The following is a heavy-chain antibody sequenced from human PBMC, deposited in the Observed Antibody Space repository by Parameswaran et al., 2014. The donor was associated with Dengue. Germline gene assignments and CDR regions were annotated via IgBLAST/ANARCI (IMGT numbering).Heavy chain of an antibody. Sequence: VRQAPGKGLEWIGYIYYSGSTNYNPSLKSRVTISVDTSKNQFSLKLSSVTAADTAVYYCARGTYYYGSGSLGYYYYGMDVWGQGTTVTVSS. V-gene: IGHV4-59*01. CDR3: ARGTYYYGSGSLGYYYYGMDV. J-gene: IGHJ6*02. D-gene: IGHD3-10*01. CDR2: IYYSGST.